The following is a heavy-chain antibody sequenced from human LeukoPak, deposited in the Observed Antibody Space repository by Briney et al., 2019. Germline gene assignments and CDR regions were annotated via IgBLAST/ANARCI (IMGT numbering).Heavy chain of an antibody. V-gene: IGHV1-8*01. Sequence: ASVKVSCKPSGYTFTNYDIKWVRPATGQGLEWMGWMNPNSGNTGYAQKFQGRVTMTRNTSISAAYMELSSLRSEDTAIYYCARGRGTAMVTYGDYWGQGTLVTVSS. CDR3: ARGRGTAMVTYGDY. CDR1: GYTFTNYD. J-gene: IGHJ4*02. D-gene: IGHD5-18*01. CDR2: MNPNSGNT.